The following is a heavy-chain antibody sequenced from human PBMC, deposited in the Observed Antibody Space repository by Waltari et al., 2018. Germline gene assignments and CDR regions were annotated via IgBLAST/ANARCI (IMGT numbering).Heavy chain of an antibody. CDR1: GFTFSNYW. Sequence: EVQLVESGGGLVQPGGSLRLSCAASGFTFSNYWMSWVRQAPGKGLEGVANIKQDGSEKDDVDSVKGRFTISRDNAKNSLYLQMNSLRAEDTAVYYCGRDRGYGQSDSWGQGTLVTVSS. V-gene: IGHV3-7*03. CDR2: IKQDGSEK. D-gene: IGHD5-18*01. CDR3: GRDRGYGQSDS. J-gene: IGHJ4*02.